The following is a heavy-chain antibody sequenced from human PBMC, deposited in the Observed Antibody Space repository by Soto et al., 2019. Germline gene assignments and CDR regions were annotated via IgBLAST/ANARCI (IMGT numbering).Heavy chain of an antibody. CDR2: IYYSGST. CDR3: ARDEGDLGGFDI. Sequence: PSETLSLTCTVSGGSISSSSYYWGWIRQPPGKGLEWIGSIYYSGSTYYNPSLKSRVTISVDTSKNQFSLKLSSVTAADTAVYYCARDEGDLGGFDIWGQGTMVTVSS. CDR1: GGSISSSSYY. D-gene: IGHD3-10*01. J-gene: IGHJ3*02. V-gene: IGHV4-39*07.